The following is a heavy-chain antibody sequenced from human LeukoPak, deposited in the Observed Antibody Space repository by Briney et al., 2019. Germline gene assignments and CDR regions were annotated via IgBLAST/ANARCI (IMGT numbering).Heavy chain of an antibody. Sequence: SVKVSCNASGGTFSSYAISWVRQAPGQGLEWMGGIIPIFGTANYAQKFQGRVTITADESTSTAYMELSSLRSEDTAVYYCARDQGAVAASEDYWGQGTLVTVSS. V-gene: IGHV1-69*01. CDR2: IIPIFGTA. CDR1: GGTFSSYA. CDR3: ARDQGAVAASEDY. D-gene: IGHD6-19*01. J-gene: IGHJ4*02.